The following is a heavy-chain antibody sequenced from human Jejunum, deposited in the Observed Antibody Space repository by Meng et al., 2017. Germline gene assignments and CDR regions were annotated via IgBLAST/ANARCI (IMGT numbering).Heavy chain of an antibody. Sequence: GASLNISCAASGFKFSDPYMDWVRQAPGKGLEWVGRIKNKRDSYTADYAASVKGRFTISRDDSVNSLFLQMNSLKTEDTAVYYCARDWFASLADWGQGTTVTVSS. D-gene: IGHD3-10*01. V-gene: IGHV3-72*01. CDR3: ARDWFASLAD. CDR1: GFKFSDPY. J-gene: IGHJ4*02. CDR2: IKNKRDSYTA.